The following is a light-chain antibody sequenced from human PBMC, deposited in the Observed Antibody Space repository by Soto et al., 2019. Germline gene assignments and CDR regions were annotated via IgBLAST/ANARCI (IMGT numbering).Light chain of an antibody. V-gene: IGKV1-33*01. CDR3: QQYENLPT. CDR1: QSISRY. J-gene: IGKJ5*01. Sequence: DIQMTQSPSSLSASVGDRATITCRASQSISRYLNWYQQKPGKAPNLLIYVASNLEAGVPSRFRGSGSGTDFTFTISRLQPEDIATYYCQQYENLPTFGQGTRLEIK. CDR2: VAS.